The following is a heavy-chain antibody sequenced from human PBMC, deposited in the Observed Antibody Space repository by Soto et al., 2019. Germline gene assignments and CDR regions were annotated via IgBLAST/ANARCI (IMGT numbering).Heavy chain of an antibody. Sequence: SSETLSLTCTVSGGSISSGGYYWSWIRQHPGKGLEWIGYIYYSGRTYYNPSLHSRVSIAVDTTENQFSLKLTSVTAADTSVYYCARGSFYSSSSWFDPWGRGTLVTVSS. CDR1: GGSISSGGYY. CDR2: IYYSGRT. J-gene: IGHJ5*02. V-gene: IGHV4-31*03. CDR3: ARGSFYSSSSWFDP. D-gene: IGHD6-6*01.